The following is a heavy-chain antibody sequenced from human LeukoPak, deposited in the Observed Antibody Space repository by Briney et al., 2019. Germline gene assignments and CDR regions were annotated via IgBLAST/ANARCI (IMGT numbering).Heavy chain of an antibody. D-gene: IGHD3-22*01. Sequence: GESLQISCKGSGYSFTSYWIGWVRQMPGKGLEWMGIIYPGDSDTRYSPSFQGQVTISADKSISTAYLQWSSLKASDTAMYYCARLYYYDSSGLPYYFDYWGQGTLVTVSS. J-gene: IGHJ4*02. CDR3: ARLYYYDSSGLPYYFDY. CDR2: IYPGDSDT. CDR1: GYSFTSYW. V-gene: IGHV5-51*01.